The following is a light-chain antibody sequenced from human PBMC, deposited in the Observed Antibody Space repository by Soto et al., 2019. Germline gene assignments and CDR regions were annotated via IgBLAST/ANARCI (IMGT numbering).Light chain of an antibody. Sequence: DIQMTQSPSSLSASVGDRVTITCQASQDISTFLNWYQQKPGSAPQLLIYAASTLQSGVPSRISGSGSGTNFTLTISGLQPEDFATYYCQQVNSYPPFTFGPGTKVDI. J-gene: IGKJ3*01. CDR1: QDISTF. V-gene: IGKV1-9*01. CDR2: AAS. CDR3: QQVNSYPPFT.